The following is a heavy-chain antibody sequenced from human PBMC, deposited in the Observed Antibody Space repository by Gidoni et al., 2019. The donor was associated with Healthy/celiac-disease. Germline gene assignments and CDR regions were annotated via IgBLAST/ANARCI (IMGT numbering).Heavy chain of an antibody. V-gene: IGHV4-30-4*01. Sequence: QVQLQESVPGLVKPSQTLSLTCTVSGGYISSGDYYWSWIRQPPGKGLEWIRYIYYSWSTYYNPSLKSRVTISVDTSKSKFSLKLSSVTAADTAVYYCASWYSSSAQGAFDIWGQGTMVTVSS. CDR2: IYYSWST. D-gene: IGHD6-6*01. J-gene: IGHJ3*02. CDR1: GGYISSGDYY. CDR3: ASWYSSSAQGAFDI.